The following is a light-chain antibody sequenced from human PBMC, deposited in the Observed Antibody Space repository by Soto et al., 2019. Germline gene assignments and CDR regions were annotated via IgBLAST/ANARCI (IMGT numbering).Light chain of an antibody. CDR1: SSDVGGYKY. J-gene: IGLJ1*01. CDR2: EVT. Sequence: QSALTQPPSASGSPGQSVTISCTGTSSDVGGYKYVSWYQQQPGKGPKLMIYEVTKRPSGVPDRFSGSKSGNTASLTVSGLEDEEEADYYRSSYAGSSNSLVFGTGTKLTVL. V-gene: IGLV2-8*01. CDR3: SSYAGSSNSLV.